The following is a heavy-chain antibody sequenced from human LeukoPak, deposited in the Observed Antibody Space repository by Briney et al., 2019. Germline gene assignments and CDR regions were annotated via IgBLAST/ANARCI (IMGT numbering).Heavy chain of an antibody. J-gene: IGHJ3*02. Sequence: ASVKVSCKASGYTFTGYYMHWVRQAPGQGLEWMGWTNPNSGGTKYAQKLQGRVTMTRDTSISTAYMELSRLRSDDTAVYYCARPKLNSSSWYTDGFDIWGQGTMVTVSS. CDR2: TNPNSGGT. D-gene: IGHD6-13*01. CDR1: GYTFTGYY. V-gene: IGHV1-2*02. CDR3: ARPKLNSSSWYTDGFDI.